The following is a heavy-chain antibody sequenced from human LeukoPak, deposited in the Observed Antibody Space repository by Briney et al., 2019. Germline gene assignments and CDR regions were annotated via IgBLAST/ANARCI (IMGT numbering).Heavy chain of an antibody. J-gene: IGHJ6*02. Sequence: GGSLRLSCAASGFTFSSYEMNWVRQAPGKGLEWVSYISSSGSTICYADSVKGRFTISRDNAKNSLYLQMNSLRAEDTAVYYCARAAVPAAPAYYYGMDVWGQGTTVTVSS. CDR1: GFTFSSYE. D-gene: IGHD2-2*01. V-gene: IGHV3-48*03. CDR2: ISSSGSTI. CDR3: ARAAVPAAPAYYYGMDV.